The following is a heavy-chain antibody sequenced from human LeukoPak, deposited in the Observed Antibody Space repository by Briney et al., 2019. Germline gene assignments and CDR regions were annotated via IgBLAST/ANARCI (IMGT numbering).Heavy chain of an antibody. Sequence: GGSLRLSCAASGFTFSSYAMSWVRQAPGKGLEWVSAISGSGGSTYYADSVKGRFTISRDNAKNSLYLQMNSLRAEDTAVYYCARDSTLGPPDYWGQGTLVTVSS. D-gene: IGHD2/OR15-2a*01. J-gene: IGHJ4*02. V-gene: IGHV3-23*01. CDR3: ARDSTLGPPDY. CDR1: GFTFSSYA. CDR2: ISGSGGST.